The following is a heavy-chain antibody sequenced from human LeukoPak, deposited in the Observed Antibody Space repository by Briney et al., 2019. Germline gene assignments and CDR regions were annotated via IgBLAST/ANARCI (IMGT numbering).Heavy chain of an antibody. J-gene: IGHJ6*03. CDR2: ITSSGTHL. V-gene: IGHV3-21*01. CDR1: GFTFSSFN. D-gene: IGHD1-26*01. CDR3: ARDPYSGNYGNDYYYYMDV. Sequence: GGSLRLSCAASGFTFSSFNMNWVRQAPGKAMEWVSSITSSGTHLFYAESVRGRFTISRDNAKNSLYLQMDSLGPDDTAVYYCARDPYSGNYGNDYYYYMDVWGKGTTVTISS.